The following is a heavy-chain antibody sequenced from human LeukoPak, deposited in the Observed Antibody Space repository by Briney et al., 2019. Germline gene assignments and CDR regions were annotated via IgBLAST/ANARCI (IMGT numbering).Heavy chain of an antibody. CDR3: ARDQVVPAVSREPATRHLPYNWFDP. Sequence: GRSLRLSCAASGFTFSSYGMHWVRQAPGKGLEWVAVIWYDGSNKYYADSVKGRFTISRDNSKNTLYLQMNSLRAEDTAVYYCARDQVVPAVSREPATRHLPYNWFDPWGQGTLVTVSS. CDR2: IWYDGSNK. J-gene: IGHJ5*02. CDR1: GFTFSSYG. V-gene: IGHV3-33*01. D-gene: IGHD2-2*01.